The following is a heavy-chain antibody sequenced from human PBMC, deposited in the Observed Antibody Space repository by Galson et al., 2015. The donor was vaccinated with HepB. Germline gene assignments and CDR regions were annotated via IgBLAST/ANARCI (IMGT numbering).Heavy chain of an antibody. CDR2: ISYDGSNK. CDR1: GFTFSSYA. V-gene: IGHV3-30-3*01. J-gene: IGHJ3*02. D-gene: IGHD3-22*01. CDR3: ADTYYYDSSGYPNAFDI. Sequence: SLRLSCAASGFTFSSYAMHWVRQAPGKGLEWVAVISYDGSNKYYADSVKGRFTISRDNSKNTLYLQMNSLRAEDTAVYYCADTYYYDSSGYPNAFDIWGQGTMVTVSS.